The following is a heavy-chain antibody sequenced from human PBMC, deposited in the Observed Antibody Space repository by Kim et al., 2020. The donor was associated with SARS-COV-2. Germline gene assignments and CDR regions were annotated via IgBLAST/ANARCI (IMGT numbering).Heavy chain of an antibody. J-gene: IGHJ4*02. V-gene: IGHV4-61*02. D-gene: IGHD4-17*01. CDR2: IYTSGST. CDR1: GGSISSGSYY. CDR3: ARDPTTGSDGY. Sequence: SETLSLTCTVSGGSISSGSYYWSWIRQPAGKGLEWIGRIYTSGSTNYNPSLKSRVTISVDTSKNQFSLKLSSVTAADTAVYYCARDPTTGSDGYWGQGTLVTVSS.